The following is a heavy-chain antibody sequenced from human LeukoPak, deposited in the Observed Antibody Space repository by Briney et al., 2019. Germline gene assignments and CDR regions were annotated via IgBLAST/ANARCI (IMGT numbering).Heavy chain of an antibody. Sequence: GGSLRLSCAASGFTFSSYAMHWVRQAPGKGLEYVSAISSNGGSTYYANSVKGRFIISRDNAKNSLFLQMNSLRVEDTAIYYCARDMFRLWGDFDSWGQGTPVTVSS. J-gene: IGHJ4*02. CDR3: ARDMFRLWGDFDS. D-gene: IGHD3-10*01. CDR2: ISSNGGST. V-gene: IGHV3-64*01. CDR1: GFTFSSYA.